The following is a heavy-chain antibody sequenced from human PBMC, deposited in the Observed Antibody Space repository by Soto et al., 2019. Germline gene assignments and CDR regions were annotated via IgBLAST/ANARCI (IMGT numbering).Heavy chain of an antibody. D-gene: IGHD3-10*01. J-gene: IGHJ6*02. Sequence: GGSLRLSCAASGFTFSSYAMSWVRQAPGKGLEWVSAISGSGGSTYYADSVKGRFTISRDNSKNTLYLQMNSLRAEDTAVYYCAKDRHYYGSGSFPPYGMDVWGQGTTVTV. V-gene: IGHV3-23*01. CDR3: AKDRHYYGSGSFPPYGMDV. CDR2: ISGSGGST. CDR1: GFTFSSYA.